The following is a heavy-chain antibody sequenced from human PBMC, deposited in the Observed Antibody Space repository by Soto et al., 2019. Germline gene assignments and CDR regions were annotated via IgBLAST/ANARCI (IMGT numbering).Heavy chain of an antibody. J-gene: IGHJ4*02. CDR3: ARSGSEVDY. CDR2: IKEDGSQK. D-gene: IGHD3-10*01. CDR1: GFTFSHYW. V-gene: IGHV3-7*01. Sequence: EVQLVESGGDLVQPGGSLRLSCAVSGFTFSHYWMTWVRQAPGKGLECVANIKEDGSQKNYVDSVKCRFTVSRDNAKNSLYLQMNSLRAEDTAVYYCARSGSEVDYWGQGTLVIVSS.